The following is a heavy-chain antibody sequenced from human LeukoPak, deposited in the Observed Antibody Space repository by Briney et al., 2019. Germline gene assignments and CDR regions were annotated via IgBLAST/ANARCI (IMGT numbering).Heavy chain of an antibody. CDR2: ISSSSSTI. D-gene: IGHD3-3*01. V-gene: IGHV3-48*01. J-gene: IGHJ4*02. CDR1: GFTFSSYS. Sequence: PGGSLRLSFAASGFTFSSYSMNWVRQAPGKGLEWVSYISSSSSTIYYADSVKGRFTISRDNAKNSLYLQMNSLRAEDTAVYYCARVLLYDLLEVWLGYWGQGTLVTVSS. CDR3: ARVLLYDLLEVWLGY.